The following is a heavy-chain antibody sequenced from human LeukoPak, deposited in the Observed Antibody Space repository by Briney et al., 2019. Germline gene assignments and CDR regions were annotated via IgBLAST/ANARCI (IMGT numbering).Heavy chain of an antibody. D-gene: IGHD3-3*01. CDR3: ARDLRNYTFWSGYRYFDY. V-gene: IGHV1-2*02. J-gene: IGHJ4*02. CDR1: GDTFTGYY. CDR2: INSNSGGT. Sequence: ASVKVSCKASGDTFTGYYMHWVRQAPGQGLEWMGWINSNSGGTNYAQKFQGRVTMTRDTSISTAYMELSRLRSDDTAVYFRARDLRNYTFWSGYRYFDYWGQGTLVTVSS.